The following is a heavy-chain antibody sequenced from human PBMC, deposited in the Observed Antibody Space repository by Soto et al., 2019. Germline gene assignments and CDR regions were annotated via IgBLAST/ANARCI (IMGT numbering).Heavy chain of an antibody. CDR3: AREVSSFGSNHFDS. CDR2: IYYTGTT. CDR1: GTSIRGYY. V-gene: IGHV4-59*01. D-gene: IGHD3-10*01. J-gene: IGHJ4*02. Sequence: SETLSLTCSVSGTSIRGYYWTWIRQPPGKGLEWIGYIYYTGTTKYNPSLKSRVTISVDTSKNQFSLRLNSVTAADTAVYYCAREVSSFGSNHFDSWGQGALVTVSS.